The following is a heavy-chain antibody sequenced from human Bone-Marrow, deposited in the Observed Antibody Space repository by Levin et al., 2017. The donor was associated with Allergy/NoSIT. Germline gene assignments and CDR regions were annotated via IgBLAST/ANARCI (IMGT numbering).Heavy chain of an antibody. CDR2: TYYKSEWYN. Sequence: MSSETLSLTCAISGDSVSSNSASWNWIRQSPSRGLEWLGRTYYKSEWYNDYTPSVRSRIIINADTSKNQFSLQLNSVTPEDTALYYCARGTATANFFDSWGQGTLVIVSS. J-gene: IGHJ4*02. CDR3: ARGTATANFFDS. CDR1: GDSVSSNSAS. D-gene: IGHD6-13*01. V-gene: IGHV6-1*01.